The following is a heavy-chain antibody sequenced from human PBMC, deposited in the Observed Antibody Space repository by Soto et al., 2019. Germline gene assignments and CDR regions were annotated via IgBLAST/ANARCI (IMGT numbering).Heavy chain of an antibody. D-gene: IGHD3-22*01. Sequence: QVQLVQSGAEVKKPGASVKVSCKASGYTFTSYGISWVRQAPGQGLEWMGWISAYNGNTNYAQKLQGRVTMTTDTSTSTAYMELRSLRSYETAVYYCSRFTALWEGRSGYYFPGEGRDAFDIWGQGTMVTVSS. CDR2: ISAYNGNT. CDR1: GYTFTSYG. CDR3: SRFTALWEGRSGYYFPGEGRDAFDI. J-gene: IGHJ3*02. V-gene: IGHV1-18*01.